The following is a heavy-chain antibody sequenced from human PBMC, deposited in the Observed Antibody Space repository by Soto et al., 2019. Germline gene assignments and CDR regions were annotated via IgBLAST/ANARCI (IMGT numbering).Heavy chain of an antibody. CDR2: IYSGGST. CDR3: ATAKLLLPWLFDY. Sequence: EVQLVESGGGLVQPGGSLSLSCAASGFTVSRNYMSWVRQAPGKGLEWVSVIYSGGSTYYADSVKGRFTISRDDSKNTLFLQMNSLRAEDTAVYYCATAKLLLPWLFDYWGQGTLVTVSS. CDR1: GFTVSRNY. V-gene: IGHV3-66*01. D-gene: IGHD2-15*01. J-gene: IGHJ4*02.